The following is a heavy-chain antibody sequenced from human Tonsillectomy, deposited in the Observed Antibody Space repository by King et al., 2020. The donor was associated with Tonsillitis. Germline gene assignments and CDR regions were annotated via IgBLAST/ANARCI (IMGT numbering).Heavy chain of an antibody. V-gene: IGHV3-9*01. CDR1: GFTFDDYA. CDR2: ISWNSGSI. CDR3: AKVSSPRDGYNYQDAFDI. Sequence: QLVQSGGGLVQPGRSLRLSCAASGFTFDDYAMHWVRQAPGKGLEWVSGISWNSGSIGYADSVKGRFTISRDNAKNSLYLQMNSLRAEDTALYYCAKVSSPRDGYNYQDAFDIWGQGTMVTVSS. D-gene: IGHD5-24*01. J-gene: IGHJ3*02.